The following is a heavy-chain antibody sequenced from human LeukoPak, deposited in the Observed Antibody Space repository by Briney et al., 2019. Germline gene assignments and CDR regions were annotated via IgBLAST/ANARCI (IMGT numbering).Heavy chain of an antibody. CDR2: IYHSGTTYSGST. V-gene: IGHV4-39*07. J-gene: IGHJ4*02. CDR3: ARDNPFKYDYVN. CDR1: GASMSNYY. D-gene: IGHD3-16*01. Sequence: SETLSLTCNVSGASMSNYYWVWIRQPPGKGLEWIGSIYHSGTTYSGSTYYNPSLKSRVTISADTSKNQFSLKLSSVTAPDTAVYYCARDNPFKYDYVNWGQGTLVTVSS.